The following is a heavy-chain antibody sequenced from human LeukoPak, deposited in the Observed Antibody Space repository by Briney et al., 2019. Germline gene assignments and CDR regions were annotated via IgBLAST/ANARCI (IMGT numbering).Heavy chain of an antibody. CDR3: ARDREDYDSTTGY. CDR1: GFTFSSYG. V-gene: IGHV3-33*01. CDR2: IWYDGSNK. D-gene: IGHD3-22*01. Sequence: GRSLRPSCAASGFTFSSYGMHWVRQAPGKGLEWVAVIWYDGSNKYYADSVKGRFTISRDNSKNTLYLQMNSLRAEDTAVYYCARDREDYDSTTGYWGQGTLVTVSS. J-gene: IGHJ4*02.